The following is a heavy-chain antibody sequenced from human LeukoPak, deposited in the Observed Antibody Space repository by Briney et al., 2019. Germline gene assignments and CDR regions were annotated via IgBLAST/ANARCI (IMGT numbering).Heavy chain of an antibody. D-gene: IGHD5-12*01. CDR1: GFIFSDQY. Sequence: PGGSLRLSCAASGFIFSDQYIDWVRQAPGKGLQWVGRVSNKAKRYTTEYATSVKGRFTISRDDSQDSLYLQMNDLKTEDTAVYHCTRGYSGSNIYAFDVWGQGTMVTVSS. CDR3: TRGYSGSNIYAFDV. CDR2: VSNKAKRYTT. J-gene: IGHJ3*01. V-gene: IGHV3-72*01.